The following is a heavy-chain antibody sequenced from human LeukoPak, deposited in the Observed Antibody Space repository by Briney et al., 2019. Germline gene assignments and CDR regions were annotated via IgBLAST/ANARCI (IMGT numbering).Heavy chain of an antibody. V-gene: IGHV4-4*07. D-gene: IGHD3-9*01. CDR3: ARQGYDILTGSITTSDY. Sequence: SETLSLTCTVSGGSISSYYWSWIRQPAGKGLEWIGRIYTSGSTNYNPSLKSRVTMSVDTSKNQFSLKLSSVTAADTAVYYCARQGYDILTGSITTSDYWGQGTLVTVSS. CDR2: IYTSGST. CDR1: GGSISSYY. J-gene: IGHJ4*02.